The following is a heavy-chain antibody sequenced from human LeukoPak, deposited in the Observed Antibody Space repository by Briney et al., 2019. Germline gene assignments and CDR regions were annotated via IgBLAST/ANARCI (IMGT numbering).Heavy chain of an antibody. CDR3: GHSGIYYLFDY. CDR2: IYYSGST. J-gene: IGHJ4*02. D-gene: IGHD1-26*01. V-gene: IGHV4-39*01. Sequence: SETLSLTCIVSGGSISSNSFYWGWLRQPPGKGLEWIGSIYYSGSTYYNPSLKSRVTISVDTSKNQFSLKLRSVTAADTAAYYCGHSGIYYLFDYWGQGSLVTVSS. CDR1: GGSISSNSFY.